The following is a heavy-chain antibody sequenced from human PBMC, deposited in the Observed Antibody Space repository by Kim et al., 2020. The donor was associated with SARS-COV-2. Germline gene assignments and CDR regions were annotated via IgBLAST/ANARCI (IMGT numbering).Heavy chain of an antibody. D-gene: IGHD3-16*01. CDR3: AHSSFNS. CDR2: WDDDK. J-gene: IGHJ4*02. Sequence: WDDDKRYSPSTKSRLTITKDTSKNQVVLTMTNMDPVDTATYYCAHSSFNSWGQGTLVTVSS. V-gene: IGHV2-5*02.